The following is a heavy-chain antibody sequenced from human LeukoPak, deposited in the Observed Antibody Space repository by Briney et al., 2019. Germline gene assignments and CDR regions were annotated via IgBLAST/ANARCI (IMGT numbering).Heavy chain of an antibody. CDR3: ARRHDILTGYYDY. V-gene: IGHV4-39*01. CDR2: IYYSGST. J-gene: IGHJ4*02. Sequence: PSETLSLTCTVSGGSISSYYWSWIRQPPGKGLEWIGSIYYSGSTYYNPSLKSRVTISVDTSKNQFSLKLSSVTAADTAVYYCARRHDILTGYYDYWGQGTLVTVSS. CDR1: GGSISSYY. D-gene: IGHD3-9*01.